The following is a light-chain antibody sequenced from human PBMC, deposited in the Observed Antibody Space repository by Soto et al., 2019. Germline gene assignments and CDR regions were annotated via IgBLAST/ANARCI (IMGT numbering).Light chain of an antibody. V-gene: IGKV3-15*01. CDR3: QQYNNWPPHYT. Sequence: EIVMTQSPATLSVSPGERATLSCRASQSVSSNLAWYQQKPGQAPRLLIYGASTRATGIPARFSGSGSGTEFTLTISSLQSDDFGVYYCQQYNNWPPHYTFGQRTKLEIK. CDR1: QSVSSN. CDR2: GAS. J-gene: IGKJ2*01.